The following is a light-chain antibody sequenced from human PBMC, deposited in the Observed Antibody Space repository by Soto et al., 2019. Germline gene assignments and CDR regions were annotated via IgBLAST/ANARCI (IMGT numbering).Light chain of an antibody. CDR3: QHYDHLPIT. V-gene: IGKV1-33*01. J-gene: IGKJ5*01. Sequence: IQMTQSPSSLSASVGDRVTITCQASQDITNYLNWYQQKPGRAPRLLLYDASSLETGVPSRFSGSGSGTDFTLTISSLQPEDVATYYCQHYDHLPITFGQGTRLEIK. CDR1: QDITNY. CDR2: DAS.